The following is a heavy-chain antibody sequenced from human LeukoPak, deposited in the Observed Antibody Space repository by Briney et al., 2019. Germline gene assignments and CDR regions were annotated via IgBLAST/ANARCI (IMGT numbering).Heavy chain of an antibody. CDR2: INPDGSRT. D-gene: IGHD2/OR15-2a*01. V-gene: IGHV3-74*01. CDR1: GFTFSTYW. J-gene: IGHJ4*02. CDR3: ARLSRTFSRLGAFDY. Sequence: GGSLRLSCAASGFTFSTYWVHWVRQAPGKGLVWVSRINPDGSRTDYADSVKGRFTISRDNAKNTLYLQMNSLRAEDTAVYYCARLSRTFSRLGAFDYWGQGTLVTVSS.